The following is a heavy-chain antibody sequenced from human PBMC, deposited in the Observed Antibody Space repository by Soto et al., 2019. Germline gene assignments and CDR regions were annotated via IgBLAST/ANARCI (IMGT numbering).Heavy chain of an antibody. CDR2: IYWDDDK. J-gene: IGHJ4*02. V-gene: IGHV2-5*02. Sequence: QITLKESGPTLVKPTQTLTLTCTFSGFSLSTSGVGVGWIRQPPGKALEWLALIYWDDDKRYSPTLKSRLTITKDTAKNQVVLTMTNMDPVDTATYYCAHRGYRVRCFDYWGQGTLVTVSS. CDR3: AHRGYRVRCFDY. CDR1: GFSLSTSGVG. D-gene: IGHD5-18*01.